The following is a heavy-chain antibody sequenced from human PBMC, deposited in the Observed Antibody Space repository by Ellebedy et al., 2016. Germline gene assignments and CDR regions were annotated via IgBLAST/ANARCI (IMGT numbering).Heavy chain of an antibody. CDR2: IGTAGDP. J-gene: IGHJ6*02. CDR1: GFTFSSYD. D-gene: IGHD2-2*02. V-gene: IGHV3-13*05. Sequence: GESLKISCAASGFTFSSYDMHWVRQATGKGLEWVSAIGTAGDPYYPGYVKGRFTISREHAKNSLYLQMNSLRAGDTAVYYCARAYCSSTSCYSGGMDVWGQGTTVTVSS. CDR3: ARAYCSSTSCYSGGMDV.